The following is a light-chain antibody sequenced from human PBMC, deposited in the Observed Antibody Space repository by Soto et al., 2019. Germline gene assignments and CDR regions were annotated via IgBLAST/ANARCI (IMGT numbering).Light chain of an antibody. J-gene: IGKJ1*01. CDR2: GAS. Sequence: EIVLTQSPGTLSLSPGERATLSCRASQSVSNNYLAWYQQKPGQAPRLLIYGASTRATGIPAGFSGSGSGTEFTLTISSLQSEDFAVYYCQQYNNWPPWTFGQGTKVDIK. V-gene: IGKV3-15*01. CDR1: QSVSNN. CDR3: QQYNNWPPWT.